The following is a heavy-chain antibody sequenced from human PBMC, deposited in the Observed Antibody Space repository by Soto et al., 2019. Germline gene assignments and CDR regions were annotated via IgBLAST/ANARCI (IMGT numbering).Heavy chain of an antibody. CDR1: DFTFNNAW. CDR3: TTDKYRRIPVLKRGDF. Sequence: EVQLVESGGGLVKPGGSLRLSCAASDFTFNNAWMNWVRQAPGKGLEWVGRITSRTDGGTADYAAPVKGRFTISRDDSKTTLYLQMNSLRTEDTAVYYCTTDKYRRIPVLKRGDFWGQGTLVTVSS. CDR2: ITSRTDGGTA. D-gene: IGHD6-19*01. V-gene: IGHV3-15*07. J-gene: IGHJ4*02.